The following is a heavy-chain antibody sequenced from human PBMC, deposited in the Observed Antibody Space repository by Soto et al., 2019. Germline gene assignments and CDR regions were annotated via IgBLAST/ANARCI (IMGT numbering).Heavy chain of an antibody. CDR1: GGSMTSSDW. Sequence: PSETLSLTCAVSGGSMTSSDWWTWVRQPPGMGLEWIGEMSLSGSTHHNPSLTSRVSISLDMSKNQFSLNLRSVTAADTAGYYCAASYCSGGRCSAYAMDIWGQGTTVTVSS. D-gene: IGHD2-15*01. CDR3: AASYCSGGRCSAYAMDI. CDR2: MSLSGST. V-gene: IGHV4-4*02. J-gene: IGHJ6*02.